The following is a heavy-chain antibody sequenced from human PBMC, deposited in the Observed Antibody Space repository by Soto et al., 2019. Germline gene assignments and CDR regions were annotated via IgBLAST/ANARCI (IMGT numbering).Heavy chain of an antibody. D-gene: IGHD3-16*02. CDR3: AREHYDYVWGSYRYPFGY. CDR1: GYTFTSYG. V-gene: IGHV1-18*01. Sequence: QVQLVQSGAEVKKPGASVKVSCKASGYTFTSYGISWVRQAPGQGLEWMGWISAYNGNTNYAQKLQGRVTMTTDTSTSTAYMELRSLRSDDTAVYYCAREHYDYVWGSYRYPFGYWGQGTLVTVSS. CDR2: ISAYNGNT. J-gene: IGHJ4*02.